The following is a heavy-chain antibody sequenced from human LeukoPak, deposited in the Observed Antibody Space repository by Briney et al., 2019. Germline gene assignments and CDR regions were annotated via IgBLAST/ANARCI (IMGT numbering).Heavy chain of an antibody. J-gene: IGHJ6*03. CDR3: ARDHRRTYGSGSYFFYYYMDV. Sequence: GGSLRLSCAASGFTFSSDSMNWVRQAPGKGLEWVSYISSSSSTIYYADSVKGRFTISRDNAKNSLYLQMNSLRAEDTAVYYCARDHRRTYGSGSYFFYYYMDVWGKGTTVTISS. CDR2: ISSSSSTI. CDR1: GFTFSSDS. D-gene: IGHD3-10*01. V-gene: IGHV3-48*04.